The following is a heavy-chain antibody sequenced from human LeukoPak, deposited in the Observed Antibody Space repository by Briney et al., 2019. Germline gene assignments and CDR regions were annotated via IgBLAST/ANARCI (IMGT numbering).Heavy chain of an antibody. CDR1: GYSFTTYW. V-gene: IGHV5-51*01. CDR2: IYPDDSDT. CDR3: ARQRWASGTVNWFDP. J-gene: IGHJ5*02. Sequence: GESLKISCETSGYSFTTYWIGWVRQRPGTGLEWVGAIYPDDSDTRYSPSFQGQVTISADRSIRTAYLKWNSLKASDTGMYYCARQRWASGTVNWFDPWGQGTLVTVSS. D-gene: IGHD3-10*01.